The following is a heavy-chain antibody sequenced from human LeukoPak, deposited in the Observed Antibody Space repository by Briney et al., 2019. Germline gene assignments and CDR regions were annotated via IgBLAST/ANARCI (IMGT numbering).Heavy chain of an antibody. CDR3: AIDPRGYCGGDCYSEFDY. V-gene: IGHV3-30*03. J-gene: IGHJ4*02. Sequence: GGSLRLSCAASGFTFSSYGMHRVRQAPGKGLEWVADITDSGSNTYCADSVKGRFTISRDKSRNTLYLQMNSLRAEDTAVYYCAIDPRGYCGGDCYSEFDYWAQGTLVTVSS. CDR2: ITDSGSNT. CDR1: GFTFSSYG. D-gene: IGHD2-21*02.